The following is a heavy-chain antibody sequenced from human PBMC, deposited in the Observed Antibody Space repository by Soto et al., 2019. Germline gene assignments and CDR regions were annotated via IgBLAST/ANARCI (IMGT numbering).Heavy chain of an antibody. CDR3: VRDPQRNDY. CDR1: GYDFSSYG. CDR2: ISASNGNR. V-gene: IGHV1-18*04. D-gene: IGHD2-2*01. Sequence: QVQLVQSGAEVKKPGASVKVSCKASGYDFSSYGISWVRQAPGQGLEWMGWISASNGNRDYAQQFQGRVTMTSDTSRTTAYMELRSLRSDDTAVYYFVRDPQRNDYWGQGTLFNVSS. J-gene: IGHJ4*02.